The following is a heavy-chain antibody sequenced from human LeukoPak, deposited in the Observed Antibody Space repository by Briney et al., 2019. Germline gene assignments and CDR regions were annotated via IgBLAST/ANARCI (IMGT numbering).Heavy chain of an antibody. CDR3: ATSPGIAVAGRSY. V-gene: IGHV3-21*05. CDR2: ISSSSSYI. CDR1: GFTFSSYE. Sequence: PGGSLRLSCAASGFTFSSYEMNWVRQAPGKGLEWVSYISSSSSYIYYADSVKGRFTISRDNAKNSLYLQMNSLRAEDTAVYYCATSPGIAVAGRSYWGQGTLVTVSS. J-gene: IGHJ4*02. D-gene: IGHD6-19*01.